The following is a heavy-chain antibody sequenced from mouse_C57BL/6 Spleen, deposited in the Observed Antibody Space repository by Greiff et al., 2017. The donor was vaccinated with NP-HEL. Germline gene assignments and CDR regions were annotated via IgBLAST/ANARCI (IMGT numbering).Heavy chain of an antibody. V-gene: IGHV1-61*01. CDR2: IYPSDSET. J-gene: IGHJ3*01. CDR3: ARRDYEGAWFTY. CDR1: GYTFTSYW. D-gene: IGHD2-4*01. Sequence: VQLQQSGAELVRPGSSVKLSCKASGYTFTSYWMDWVKQRPGQGLEWIGNIYPSDSETHYNQKFKDKATLTVDKSSSTAYMQLSSLTSEDSAFYYCARRDYEGAWFTYWGQGTLVTVSA.